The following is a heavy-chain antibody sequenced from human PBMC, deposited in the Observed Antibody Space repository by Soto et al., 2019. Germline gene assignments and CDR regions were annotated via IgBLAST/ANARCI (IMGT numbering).Heavy chain of an antibody. V-gene: IGHV3-30*18. CDR2: ISHHGLKE. CDR1: GFTFRDYG. J-gene: IGHJ4*02. D-gene: IGHD1-26*01. CDR3: AKDWVGGSNKYYFEY. Sequence: GGSVRLSCVASGFTFRDYGMHWVRQAPGKGLEWVAGISHHGLKEHYADSVKGRFTISRDNSKKTVYLQLNSLRGDDTAVYYCAKDWVGGSNKYYFEYWGQGTLVTVSS.